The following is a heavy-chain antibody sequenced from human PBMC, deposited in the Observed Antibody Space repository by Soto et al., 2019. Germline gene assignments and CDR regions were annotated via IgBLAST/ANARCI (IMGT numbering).Heavy chain of an antibody. CDR1: GFTFSSYS. V-gene: IGHV3-21*01. CDR2: ISSSSSYI. D-gene: IGHD2-8*01. J-gene: IGHJ3*02. Sequence: EVQLVESGGGLVKPGGSLRLSCAASGFTFSSYSMNWVRQAPGKGLEWVSSISSSSSYIYYADSVKGRFTISRDNAKNSLYLQMNSLRAEDTAVYHCARGARTCRGPAACAFDIWGQGTMVTVSS. CDR3: ARGARTCRGPAACAFDI.